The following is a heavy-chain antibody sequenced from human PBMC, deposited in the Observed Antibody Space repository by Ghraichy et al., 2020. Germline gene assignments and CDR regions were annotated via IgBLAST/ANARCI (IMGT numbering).Heavy chain of an antibody. V-gene: IGHV4-34*01. CDR2: INHSGST. D-gene: IGHD3-3*01. CDR3: AREGSDFWSGYYRLYYFDY. CDR1: GGSFSGYY. J-gene: IGHJ4*02. Sequence: SQTLSLTCAVYGGSFSGYYWSWIRQPPGKGLEWIGEINHSGSTNYNPSLKSRVTISVDTSKNQFSLKLSSVTAADTAVYYCAREGSDFWSGYYRLYYFDYWGQGTLVTVSS.